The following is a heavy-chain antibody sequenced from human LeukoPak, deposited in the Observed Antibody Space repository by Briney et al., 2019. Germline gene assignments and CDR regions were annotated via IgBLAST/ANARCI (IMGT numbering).Heavy chain of an antibody. Sequence: SSVKVSCKACGYTFTAYCIYGVRQAPAPEHGVEWMGWIDPNTGDTIYAQQFQGRVTMSRHTSIATAYMELTRLTSDDPAVYYCARRYCSGGSCIPDYWGQGTLVTVSS. CDR2: IDPNTGDT. V-gene: IGHV1-2*02. CDR3: ARRYCSGGSCIPDY. J-gene: IGHJ4*02. D-gene: IGHD2-15*01. CDR1: GYTFTAYC.